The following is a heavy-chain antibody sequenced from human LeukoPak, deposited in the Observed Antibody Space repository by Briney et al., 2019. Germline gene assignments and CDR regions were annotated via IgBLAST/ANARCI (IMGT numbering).Heavy chain of an antibody. D-gene: IGHD1-26*01. CDR1: GFTLSSHA. J-gene: IGHJ5*02. Sequence: GGSLRLSCSVSGFTLSSHAMHWVRQAPGKGLECVAYISYDGSFQYHADSVKGRFTISRDNSKDILYLQMNSLRVDDSATYYCVGEVGSRQMNSWGQGTLVTVSS. CDR2: ISYDGSFQ. V-gene: IGHV3-30-3*01. CDR3: VGEVGSRQMNS.